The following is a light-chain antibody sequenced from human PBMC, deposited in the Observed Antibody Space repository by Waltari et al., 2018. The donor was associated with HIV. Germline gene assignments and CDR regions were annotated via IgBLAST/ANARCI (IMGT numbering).Light chain of an antibody. J-gene: IGLJ3*02. CDR3: LSADNSGTYWM. V-gene: IGLV3-16*01. CDR2: KDS. CDR1: ALPKKY. Sequence: SYELTQPPSVSVSLGQMARSTCSGEALPKKYTYWYQQKPGKAPVLVIYKDSERPAGIPERFSGSSSGTIVTLTISGVQAEDEADYYCLSADNSGTYWMFGGGTKLTVL.